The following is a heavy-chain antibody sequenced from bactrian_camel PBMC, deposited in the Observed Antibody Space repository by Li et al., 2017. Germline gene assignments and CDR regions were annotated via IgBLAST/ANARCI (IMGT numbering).Heavy chain of an antibody. D-gene: IGHD7*01. CDR1: GFTFSSYD. J-gene: IGHJ4*01. CDR2: INSGGGRV. V-gene: IGHV3S40*01. CDR3: AIGGSFSGYNY. Sequence: VQLVESGGGFVQPGGSLRLSCAASGFTFSSYDMTWVRQASGKGLEWVSFINSGGGRVDYAESVKGRFTITRDNAKNTLYLQMNSLETEDTAVYYCAIGGSFSGYNYWGQGTQVTVS.